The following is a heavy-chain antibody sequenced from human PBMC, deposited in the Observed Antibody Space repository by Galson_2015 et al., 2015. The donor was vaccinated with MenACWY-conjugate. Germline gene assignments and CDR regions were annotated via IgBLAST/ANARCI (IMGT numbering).Heavy chain of an antibody. D-gene: IGHD3-3*01. CDR1: GFTFRTYA. J-gene: IGHJ4*02. CDR3: EKAGGYDFWNNPYYFDY. Sequence: SLRLSCAASGFTFRTYAMNWVRQAPGKGLECVSAMSGNGGSTYYADSVKGRFTISRDNSKNTLYLQMNSLRAEDTAVYYCEKAGGYDFWNNPYYFDYWGQGALVTVSS. V-gene: IGHV3-23*01. CDR2: MSGNGGST.